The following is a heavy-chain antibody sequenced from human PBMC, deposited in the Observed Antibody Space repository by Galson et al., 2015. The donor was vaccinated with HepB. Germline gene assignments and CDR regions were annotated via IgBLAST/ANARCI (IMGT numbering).Heavy chain of an antibody. J-gene: IGHJ6*02. CDR3: ARDTWRDDFWSGYYHYYYYYGMDV. V-gene: IGHV3-21*01. CDR2: ISSSSSYI. CDR1: GFTFSSYS. Sequence: SLRLSCAASGFTFSSYSMNWVRQAPGKGLEWVSSISSSSSYIYYADSVKGRFTISRDNAKNSLYLQMNSLRAEDTAVYYCARDTWRDDFWSGYYHYYYYYGMDVWGQGTTVTVSS. D-gene: IGHD3-3*01.